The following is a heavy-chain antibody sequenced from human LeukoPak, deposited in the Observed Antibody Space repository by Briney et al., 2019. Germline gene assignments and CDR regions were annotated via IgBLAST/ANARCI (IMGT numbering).Heavy chain of an antibody. J-gene: IGHJ4*02. CDR2: ISSQSTYI. D-gene: IGHD6-19*01. CDR3: ARDPHLSGWSDY. V-gene: IGHV3-21*01. Sequence: GGSLRLSCAASGFTFSSYSMSWVRQAPGKGLEWVSSISSQSTYIYSADSLKGRFAISRDNAKTSLYLQMNSLRAEDTAVYYCARDPHLSGWSDYWGQGTLVTVSS. CDR1: GFTFSSYS.